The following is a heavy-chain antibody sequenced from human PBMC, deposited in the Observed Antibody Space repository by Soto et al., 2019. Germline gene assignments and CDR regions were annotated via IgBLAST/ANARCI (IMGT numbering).Heavy chain of an antibody. D-gene: IGHD6-25*01. J-gene: IGHJ4*02. V-gene: IGHV3-21*01. Sequence: GGSLRLSCAASGFTFSAYNMNWVRQAPGKGLEWVSSTDSSGGHKFYADSVEGRFTISKDNAKNSLFLQMSSLRAEDTAMYFCATIRRTSGWPDYWGQGTLVTVSS. CDR1: GFTFSAYN. CDR3: ATIRRTSGWPDY. CDR2: TDSSGGHK.